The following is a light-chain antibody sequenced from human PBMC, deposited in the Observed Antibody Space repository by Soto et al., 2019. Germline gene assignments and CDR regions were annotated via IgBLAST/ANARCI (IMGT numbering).Light chain of an antibody. CDR3: SSHAGSNSLMV. CDR2: DIT. CDR1: SSDIGAFNS. Sequence: QSALTQPPSACGSPGQSVTISCTGTSSDIGAFNSISWYQQYPGKVPKLIIFDITQRPSGVPDRFSGSKSANTASLTVSGLQDEDEADYHCSSHAGSNSLMVFGGGTKVTVL. V-gene: IGLV2-8*01. J-gene: IGLJ2*01.